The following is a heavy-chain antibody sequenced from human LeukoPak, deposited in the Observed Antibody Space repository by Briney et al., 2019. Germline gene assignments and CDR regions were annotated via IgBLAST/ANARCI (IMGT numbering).Heavy chain of an antibody. Sequence: GRSLRLSCAASGFTFSSYAVHWVRQAPGKGLEWVAVISYDGSNKYYADSVKGRFTFSRDNSKSTLFLQMNSLRAEDTAVYYCARAPFRMTTDGLDIWGQGAMVTVSS. V-gene: IGHV3-30-3*01. J-gene: IGHJ3*02. D-gene: IGHD4-17*01. CDR1: GFTFSSYA. CDR3: ARAPFRMTTDGLDI. CDR2: ISYDGSNK.